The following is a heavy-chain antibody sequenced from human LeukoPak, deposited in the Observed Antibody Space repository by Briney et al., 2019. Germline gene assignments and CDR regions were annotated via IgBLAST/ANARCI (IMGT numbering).Heavy chain of an antibody. CDR3: ARRGSTSCFDY. V-gene: IGHV4-4*07. Sequence: SVTLSLTWTVSGGSISSYYWSWIRQPAGKGLEWIGRIYTSGSTNYNPSLKSRVTMSIDTSKNQFSLKLSSVTAADTAVYYCARRGSTSCFDYWGQGTLVTVSS. CDR1: GGSISSYY. J-gene: IGHJ4*02. CDR2: IYTSGST. D-gene: IGHD2-2*01.